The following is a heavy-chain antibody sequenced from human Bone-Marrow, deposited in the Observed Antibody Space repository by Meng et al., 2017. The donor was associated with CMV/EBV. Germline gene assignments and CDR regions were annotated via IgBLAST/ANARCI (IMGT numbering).Heavy chain of an antibody. CDR1: GFTFSSYA. D-gene: IGHD3-10*01. Sequence: GESLKISCAASGFTFSSYAMHWVRQAPGKGLEWVAVISYDGSNKYYADSVKGRFTISRDNSKNTLYLQMNSLRAEDTAVYYCARERYYGSGSYSCWFAPWGQGNRV. CDR3: ARERYYGSGSYSCWFAP. J-gene: IGHJ5*02. V-gene: IGHV3-30-3*01. CDR2: ISYDGSNK.